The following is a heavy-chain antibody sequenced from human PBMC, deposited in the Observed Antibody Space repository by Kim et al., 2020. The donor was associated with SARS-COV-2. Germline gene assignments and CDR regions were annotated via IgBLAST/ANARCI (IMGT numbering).Heavy chain of an antibody. CDR2: IYYSGST. V-gene: IGHV4-59*13. CDR1: GGSISSYY. D-gene: IGHD3-10*01. Sequence: SETLSLTCTVSGGSISSYYWSWIRQPPGKGLEWIGYIYYSGSTNYNPSLKSRVTISVDTSKNQFSLKLSSVTAADTAVYYCAKRGGVRGDVWGQGTTVTVSS. J-gene: IGHJ6*02. CDR3: AKRGGVRGDV.